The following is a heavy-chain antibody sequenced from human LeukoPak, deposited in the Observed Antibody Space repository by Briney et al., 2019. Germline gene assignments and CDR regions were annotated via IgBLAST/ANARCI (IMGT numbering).Heavy chain of an antibody. V-gene: IGHV1-46*01. CDR2: INPSGGST. J-gene: IGHJ4*02. CDR1: GYTFTSYY. CDR3: ATTHISGYYRFDY. D-gene: IGHD3-22*01. Sequence: GASVKVSCKASGYTFTSYYMHWVRRAPGQGLEWMGIINPSGGSTTYTQKFQGRVTITRDTSTSTVYMELSRLRSEDTAMYYCATTHISGYYRFDYWGQGTLVTVSS.